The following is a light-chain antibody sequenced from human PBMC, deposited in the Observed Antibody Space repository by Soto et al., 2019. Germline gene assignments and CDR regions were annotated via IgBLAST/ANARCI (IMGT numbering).Light chain of an antibody. J-gene: IGKJ5*01. CDR3: QQYDTSPPT. Sequence: IVLTQAPGTLSLSPGDRATLSCRARQTIASRYLAWYQHQPGQAPRLLIYRTFARAPGIPDRFSGGGSGTDFTLTISRLEREDFAVYYCQQYDTSPPTCGHGTRLDIK. CDR1: QTIASRY. CDR2: RTF. V-gene: IGKV3-20*01.